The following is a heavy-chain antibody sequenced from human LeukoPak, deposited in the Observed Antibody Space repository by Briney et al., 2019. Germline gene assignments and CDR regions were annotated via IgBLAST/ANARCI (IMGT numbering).Heavy chain of an antibody. V-gene: IGHV3-7*01. D-gene: IGHD3-22*01. J-gene: IGHJ4*02. CDR3: ASSHDSSGND. CDR2: IKYDGTHK. Sequence: GGSRRLSCVASGISFSSYWMAWVRQAPGKGLEWVANIKYDGTHKFYADSVKGRFTISRDNAKNSLFLEMNSLTADDTAVYFCASSHDSSGNDWGQGTLVTVSP. CDR1: GISFSSYW.